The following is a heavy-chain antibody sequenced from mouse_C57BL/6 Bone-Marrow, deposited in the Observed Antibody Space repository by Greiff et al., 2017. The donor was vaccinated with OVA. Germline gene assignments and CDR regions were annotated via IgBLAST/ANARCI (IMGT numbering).Heavy chain of an antibody. CDR1: GYTFTSYW. CDR3: ARFPNYYGTAYYFDY. Sequence: QVQLQQPGAELVKPGASVKMSCKASGYTFTSYWITWVKQRPGQGLEWIGDIYPGSGSTNYNEKFKSKATLTVDTSSSTAYMQRSSVTSEDSAVYYCARFPNYYGTAYYFDYWGQGTTLTVSS. D-gene: IGHD1-1*01. CDR2: IYPGSGST. V-gene: IGHV1-55*01. J-gene: IGHJ2*01.